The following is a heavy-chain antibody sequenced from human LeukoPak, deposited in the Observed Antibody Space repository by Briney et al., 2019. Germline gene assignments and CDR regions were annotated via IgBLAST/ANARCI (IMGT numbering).Heavy chain of an antibody. V-gene: IGHV3-30*01. J-gene: IGHJ4*02. CDR1: GFPFSSYA. D-gene: IGHD1-26*01. CDR2: ISYDGSHQ. CDR3: ARARNGTLKY. Sequence: GGSLRLSCAASGFPFSSYAMSWVRQAPGKGLEWVAVISYDGSHQYSADSVKGRLTISRDNSRHTLYLQMNSLRPEDTAVYYCARARNGTLKYWGQGTLVTVSS.